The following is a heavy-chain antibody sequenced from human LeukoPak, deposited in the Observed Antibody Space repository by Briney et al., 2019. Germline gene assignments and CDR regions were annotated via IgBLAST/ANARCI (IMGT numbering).Heavy chain of an antibody. D-gene: IGHD6-19*01. CDR3: ARFGYSSGWYSVYYYYGMDV. J-gene: IGHJ6*02. Sequence: PSETLSLTCTVSGGSIGSYYWSWIRQPAGKGLEWIGRIYTSGSTNYNPSLKSRVTMSVDTSKNQFSLKLSSVTAADTAVYYCARFGYSSGWYSVYYYYGMDVWGQGTTVTVSS. V-gene: IGHV4-4*07. CDR2: IYTSGST. CDR1: GGSIGSYY.